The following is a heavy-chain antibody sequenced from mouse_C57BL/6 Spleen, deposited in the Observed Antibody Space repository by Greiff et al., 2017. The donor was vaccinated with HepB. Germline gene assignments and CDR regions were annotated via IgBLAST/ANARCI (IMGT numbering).Heavy chain of an antibody. CDR3: ARSGDVGFDY. CDR1: GYAFSSSW. Sequence: QVQLQQSGPELVKPGASVTISCKASGYAFSSSWMNWVKQRPGKVLEWIGRIYPGDGDTNYNGKFKGKATLTADKSSSTAYMQLSSLTSENSAVYFCARSGDVGFDYWGQGTTLTVSS. CDR2: IYPGDGDT. V-gene: IGHV1-82*01. J-gene: IGHJ2*01. D-gene: IGHD3-1*01.